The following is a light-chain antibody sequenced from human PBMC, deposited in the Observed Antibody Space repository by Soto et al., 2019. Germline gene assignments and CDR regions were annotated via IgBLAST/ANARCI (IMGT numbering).Light chain of an antibody. V-gene: IGLV2-14*03. CDR3: SSHTSINTVL. Sequence: QSALTQPASVSGSPGQSITISCTGTSSDVGRYNYVSWYQQHPGQAPKLMIYDVSSRPSGVSNRFSGSKSANTASLTISGLQAEDEADYYCSSHTSINTVLFGGGTKLTVL. J-gene: IGLJ2*01. CDR2: DVS. CDR1: SSDVGRYNY.